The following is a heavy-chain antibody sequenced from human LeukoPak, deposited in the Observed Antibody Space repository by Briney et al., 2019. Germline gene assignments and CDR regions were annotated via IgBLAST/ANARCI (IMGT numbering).Heavy chain of an antibody. CDR1: GYSFTNYW. D-gene: IGHD3-3*01. CDR3: ARGGDFWSGFNNYYFDY. V-gene: IGHV5-51*01. Sequence: GESLKISCKGSGYSFTNYWIGWVRQMPGKGLEWMGIIYPGDSETRYSPSFQGQVTISADKSISTAYLQWSSLKASDTAMYYWARGGDFWSGFNNYYFDYWGQGLLVTVSS. J-gene: IGHJ4*02. CDR2: IYPGDSET.